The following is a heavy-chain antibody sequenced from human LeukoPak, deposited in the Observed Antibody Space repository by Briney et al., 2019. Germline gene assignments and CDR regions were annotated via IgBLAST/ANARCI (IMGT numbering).Heavy chain of an antibody. V-gene: IGHV4-30-2*01. CDR2: IDHSGST. CDR1: GGSINSGDYY. D-gene: IGHD7-27*01. CDR3: AKDGDGAQRDFDY. J-gene: IGHJ4*02. Sequence: PSQTLSLTCTISGGSINSGDYYWSWIRQPPGMALEWIGYIDHSGSTYYNPSLKSRVTILVDRSKNQFSLKLNSVTAADTAVYYCAKDGDGAQRDFDYWGQGTLVTVSS.